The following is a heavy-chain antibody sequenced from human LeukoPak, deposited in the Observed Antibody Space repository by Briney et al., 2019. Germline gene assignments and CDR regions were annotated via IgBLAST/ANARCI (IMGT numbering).Heavy chain of an antibody. CDR2: IYYSGST. D-gene: IGHD6-13*01. Sequence: SETLSLTCTVSGGSISSSSYYWGWIRQPPGKGLEWIGSIYYSGSTYYNPSLKSRVTISVDTSKNQCSLKLSSVTAADTAVYYCAIVGSSLDYWGQGTLVTVSS. V-gene: IGHV4-39*01. J-gene: IGHJ4*02. CDR1: GGSISSSSYY. CDR3: AIVGSSLDY.